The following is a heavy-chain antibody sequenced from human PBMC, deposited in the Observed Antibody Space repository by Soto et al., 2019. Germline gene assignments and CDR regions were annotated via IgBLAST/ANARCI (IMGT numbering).Heavy chain of an antibody. V-gene: IGHV3-74*01. J-gene: IGHJ4*02. CDR3: ARDQVGVGPTIDY. CDR2: ITDDGSTT. CDR1: GFTFSTYW. Sequence: EVQLVESGGGLVQPGGSLRLSCAASGFTFSTYWMHWVRQAPGKGPVWVSRITDDGSTTFYADSVKGRFTISRDNAKNTLYLQMNSLRAEDQAVYYCARDQVGVGPTIDYWGQGSLVTVSS. D-gene: IGHD1-26*01.